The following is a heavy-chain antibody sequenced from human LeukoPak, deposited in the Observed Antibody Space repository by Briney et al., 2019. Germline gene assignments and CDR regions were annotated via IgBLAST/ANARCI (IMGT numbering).Heavy chain of an antibody. D-gene: IGHD5-24*01. Sequence: PGGSLRLSCAASAFTVSSSFMSWVRQAPGKGLEWVSIIYSNGNTHYADSVRGRFTISRDNSMNTLCLQMNNLRAEDTAVYYCARTNNYAFDIWGLGTMVTVSS. CDR1: AFTVSSSF. V-gene: IGHV3-53*01. J-gene: IGHJ3*02. CDR3: ARTNNYAFDI. CDR2: IYSNGNT.